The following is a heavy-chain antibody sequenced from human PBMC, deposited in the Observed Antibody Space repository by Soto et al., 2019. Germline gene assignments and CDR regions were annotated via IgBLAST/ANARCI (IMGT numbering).Heavy chain of an antibody. CDR2: IYHAGSV. V-gene: IGHV4-38-2*01. J-gene: IGHJ6*02. CDR1: GYSISSGYS. CDR3: ARTFDYYGMDV. Sequence: SETLSLTCAVYGYSISSGYSWAWIRQSPGKGLEWIGSIYHAGSVYYNPSLNGRVALSMDTSRNHFSLKLTSVTAADTAVYYCARTFDYYGMDVWGQGTTVT.